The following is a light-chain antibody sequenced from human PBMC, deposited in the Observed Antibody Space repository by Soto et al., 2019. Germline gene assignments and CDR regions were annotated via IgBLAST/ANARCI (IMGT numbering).Light chain of an antibody. CDR3: QQRSNWPLT. V-gene: IGKV3D-20*02. J-gene: IGKJ4*01. CDR2: DAS. CDR1: QSVSSNY. Sequence: EIVLTQSPGTLSLSPGERATLSCRASQSVSSNYLAWFQQKPGQAPRLLIYDASNRPTDIPARFSGSGSGTDFTLTISRLEPEDFAVYYCQQRSNWPLTFGGGTKVDIK.